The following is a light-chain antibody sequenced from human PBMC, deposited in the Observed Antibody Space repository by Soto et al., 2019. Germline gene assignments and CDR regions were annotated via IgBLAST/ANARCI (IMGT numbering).Light chain of an antibody. CDR3: QQDGSEPHSS. CDR1: QSVSSSY. V-gene: IGKV3-20*01. J-gene: IGKJ3*01. Sequence: EIVLTQSPGTLSLSPGERATLSCRASQSVSSSYLAWYQQKPGQAPRLLIYGASSRATGIPDRFSGSVSGTDFTLTISRLEPEDFAVYYCQQDGSEPHSSFGPGSKVDIK. CDR2: GAS.